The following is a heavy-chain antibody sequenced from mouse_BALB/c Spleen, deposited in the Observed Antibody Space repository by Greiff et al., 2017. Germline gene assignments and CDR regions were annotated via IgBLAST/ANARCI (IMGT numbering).Heavy chain of an antibody. CDR2: VYPGSGST. J-gene: IGHJ2*01. V-gene: IGHV1-83*01. CDR3: ARGMGLREGYYFDY. CDR1: GYTFTDYV. D-gene: IGHD2-4*01. Sequence: VQLQQSGPELVKPGASVKMSCKASGYTFTDYVISWVKQRTGQGLEWIGEVYPGSGSTYYNEMFKGKATLTVDTSSSTAYIQLSSLSSEDSAVYFCARGMGLREGYYFDYWGQGTTLTVSS.